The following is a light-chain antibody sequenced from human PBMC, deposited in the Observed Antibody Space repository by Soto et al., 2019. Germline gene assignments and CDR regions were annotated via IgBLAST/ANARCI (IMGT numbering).Light chain of an antibody. V-gene: IGLV2-14*01. Sequence: QSVLTQPASVSGSPGQSVTIPCTGTNSDLGNYKYVSWYQQYPGKPPQLLIYGVTNRPLGVSNRFSGSKSGNTASLTISGLQAEDEADYYCSSYTTTITVFGGGTKVTVL. CDR3: SSYTTTITV. CDR2: GVT. CDR1: NSDLGNYKY. J-gene: IGLJ3*02.